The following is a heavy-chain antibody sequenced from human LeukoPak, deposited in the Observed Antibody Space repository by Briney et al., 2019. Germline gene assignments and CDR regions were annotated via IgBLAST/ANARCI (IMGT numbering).Heavy chain of an antibody. CDR3: ARDEYYDSSGYCGY. CDR1: GFTFSSYG. V-gene: IGHV3-33*01. CDR2: IWYDGSNK. Sequence: GRSLRLSCAASGFTFSSYGMHWVRQAPGKGLEWVAVIWYDGSNKYHADSVKGRFTISRDNSKNTLYLQMNSLRAEDTAVYYCARDEYYDSSGYCGYWGQGTLVTVSS. D-gene: IGHD3-22*01. J-gene: IGHJ4*02.